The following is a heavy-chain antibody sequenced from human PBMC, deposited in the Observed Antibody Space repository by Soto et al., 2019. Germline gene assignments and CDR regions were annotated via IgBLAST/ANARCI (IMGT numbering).Heavy chain of an antibody. CDR3: TRDPRIADF. CDR2: INPGGDVI. Sequence: PGGSLRLSCAASGFSLRDYYMTWIRQAPGKGLELLSYINPGGDVIKYADSVKGRFTISRDNAKNSLYLHMNNLRAEDTAAYYCTRDPRIADFWGQGTLVTVSS. J-gene: IGHJ4*02. CDR1: GFSLRDYY. V-gene: IGHV3-11*01. D-gene: IGHD2-21*01.